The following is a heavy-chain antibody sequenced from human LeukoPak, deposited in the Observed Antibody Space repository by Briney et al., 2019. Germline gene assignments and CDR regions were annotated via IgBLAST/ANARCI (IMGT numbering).Heavy chain of an antibody. Sequence: GGSLRLSCAASGFTFSSYAMHWVRQAPGKGLEWVAVISYDGSNKYYADSVKGRFTISRDNSKNTLYLQMNSLRAEDTAMYYCASIAAAADYDYWGQGTLVTVSS. V-gene: IGHV3-30*01. CDR2: ISYDGSNK. CDR1: GFTFSSYA. J-gene: IGHJ4*02. CDR3: ASIAAAADYDY. D-gene: IGHD6-13*01.